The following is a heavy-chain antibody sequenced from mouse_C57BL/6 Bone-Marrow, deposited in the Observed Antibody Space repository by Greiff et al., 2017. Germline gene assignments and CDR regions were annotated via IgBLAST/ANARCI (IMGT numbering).Heavy chain of an antibody. Sequence: EVQLQESGPGLVKPSQSLSLTCSVTGYSITSGYYWYWIRQFPGNKLEWMGYITYDGSNNYNQTFKNRISFTRDTSNNQFYLKLNSVTTEDTATYYWARVITTGNFDVWGTGTTVTVSS. V-gene: IGHV3-6*01. CDR1: GYSITSGYY. J-gene: IGHJ1*03. D-gene: IGHD1-1*01. CDR3: ARVITTGNFDV. CDR2: ITYDGSN.